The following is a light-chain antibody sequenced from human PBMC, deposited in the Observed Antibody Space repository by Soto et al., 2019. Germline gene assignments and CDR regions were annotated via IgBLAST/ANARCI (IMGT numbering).Light chain of an antibody. V-gene: IGLV2-14*01. CDR2: EVT. CDR1: SGDIGSYNR. Sequence: QSALTQPASVSGSPGQSITISCTGTSGDIGSYNRVSWYQQHPGKAPKLIIYEVTDRPSGVSNRFSGSKSGNTASLTISGLQAEDEAEYYCSSYPNINTRDCVFGTGTKVTVL. J-gene: IGLJ1*01. CDR3: SSYPNINTRDCV.